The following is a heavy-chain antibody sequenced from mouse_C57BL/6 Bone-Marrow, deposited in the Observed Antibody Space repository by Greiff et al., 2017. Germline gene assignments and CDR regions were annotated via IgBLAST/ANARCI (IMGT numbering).Heavy chain of an antibody. D-gene: IGHD2-13*01. CDR2: IYPGDGDT. V-gene: IGHV1-82*01. CDR1: GYAFSSSW. Sequence: VQLQQSGPELVKPGASVKISCKASGYAFSSSWMNWVKQRPGTGLEWIGRIYPGDGDTNYNGKFKGKATLTADKSSSTAYMQLSSLTSEDSAVYFCARDYLAWFAYWGQGTLITVSA. J-gene: IGHJ3*01. CDR3: ARDYLAWFAY.